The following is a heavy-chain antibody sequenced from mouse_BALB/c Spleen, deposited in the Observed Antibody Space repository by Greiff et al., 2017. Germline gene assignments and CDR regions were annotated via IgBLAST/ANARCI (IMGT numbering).Heavy chain of an antibody. CDR2: ISYDGSN. J-gene: IGHJ4*01. V-gene: IGHV3-6*02. Sequence: VQLKQSGPGLVKPSQSLSLTCSVTGYSITSGYYWYWIRQSPGNKLEWMGYISYDGSNNYNPSLKNRITITRDTSKNQFFLKLNSVTTEDTATYDCARGGEYDGVMDYWGQGTSVTVSS. CDR3: ARGGEYDGVMDY. D-gene: IGHD2-4*01. CDR1: GYSITSGYY.